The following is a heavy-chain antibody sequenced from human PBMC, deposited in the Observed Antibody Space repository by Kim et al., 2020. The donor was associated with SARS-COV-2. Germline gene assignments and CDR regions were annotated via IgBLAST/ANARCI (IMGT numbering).Heavy chain of an antibody. J-gene: IGHJ4*02. Sequence: SQTLSLTCAISGDSVSSNSAAWHWIRQSPSRGLEWLGRTYYRSKWYNDYAVSVKSRITINPDTSKNQFSLQLNSVTPEDTAVYYCAREIIGTDYDFWSGYLYYFDYWGQGTLVTVSS. CDR3: AREIIGTDYDFWSGYLYYFDY. CDR2: TYYRSKWYN. D-gene: IGHD3-3*01. CDR1: GDSVSSNSAA. V-gene: IGHV6-1*01.